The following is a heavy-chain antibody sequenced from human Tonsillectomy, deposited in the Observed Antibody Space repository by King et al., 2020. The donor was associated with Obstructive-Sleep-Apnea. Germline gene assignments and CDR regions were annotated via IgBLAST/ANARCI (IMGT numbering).Heavy chain of an antibody. CDR2: IYYSGST. J-gene: IGHJ6*02. CDR1: GGSISISSYY. CDR3: AIPPSYLAYSTSTSCPYGLDV. V-gene: IGHV4-39*07. D-gene: IGHD2-2*01. Sequence: QLQESGPGLVKPSETLSLTCTVSGGSISISSYYWGWIRQPPGKGLEWIGNIYYSGSTYYNPSLKSRVTISVDTSKNQFSLKLSSVTAADTAVYYCAIPPSYLAYSTSTSCPYGLDVWGQGTTVTVSS.